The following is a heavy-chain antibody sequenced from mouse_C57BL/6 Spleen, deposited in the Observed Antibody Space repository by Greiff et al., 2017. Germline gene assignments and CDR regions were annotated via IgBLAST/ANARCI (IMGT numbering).Heavy chain of an antibody. CDR1: GYTFTSYW. Sequence: QVQLQQPGAELMKPGASVKLSCKATGYTFTSYWIEWVKQRPGHGLEWIGEILPGSGSTNYNEKFKGKATFTADTSSNTAYMQLSSLTAEDSAIYYCERNIIVATRDGAYWGQGTLVTVSA. CDR2: ILPGSGST. D-gene: IGHD1-1*01. J-gene: IGHJ3*01. V-gene: IGHV1-9*01. CDR3: ERNIIVATRDGAY.